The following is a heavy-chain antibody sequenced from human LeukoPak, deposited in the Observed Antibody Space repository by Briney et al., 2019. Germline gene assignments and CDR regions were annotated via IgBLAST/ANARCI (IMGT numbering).Heavy chain of an antibody. V-gene: IGHV3-30*02. J-gene: IGHJ4*02. D-gene: IGHD2-2*01. CDR2: IRYDGSNK. Sequence: GGSLRLSCAASGFTLSSYWMSWVRQAPGKGLEWVAFIRYDGSNKYYADSVKGRFTISRDNSKNTLYLQMNSLRAEDTAVYYCAKDLEAGYQLLSGYEPHLDYWGQGTLVTVSS. CDR3: AKDLEAGYQLLSGYEPHLDY. CDR1: GFTLSSYW.